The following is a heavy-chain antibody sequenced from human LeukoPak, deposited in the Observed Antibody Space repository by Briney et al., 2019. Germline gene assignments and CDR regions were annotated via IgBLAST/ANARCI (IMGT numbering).Heavy chain of an antibody. J-gene: IGHJ4*02. CDR3: AKTVGATNC. V-gene: IGHV3-30*02. CDR2: IRYDGGNK. D-gene: IGHD1-26*01. Sequence: GGSLRLSCAASGFTFSSYGMHWVRQAPGKGLEWMAFIRYDGGNKYYADSVKGRFTISRDNSKNTLYLQMNSLRAEDTAVYYCAKTVGATNCWGQGTLVTVSS. CDR1: GFTFSSYG.